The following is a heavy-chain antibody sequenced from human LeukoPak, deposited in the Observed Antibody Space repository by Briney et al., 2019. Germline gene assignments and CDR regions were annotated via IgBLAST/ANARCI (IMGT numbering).Heavy chain of an antibody. CDR1: GYTFTSYG. V-gene: IGHV1-18*04. J-gene: IGHJ4*02. CDR3: ARDRIGYCSSTSCHEPGY. D-gene: IGHD2-2*01. Sequence: ASVKVSCKASGYTFTSYGISWVRQAPGQGLEWMGWISAYNGNTNYAQRLQGRVTMTTDTSTSTASMELRSLRSDDTAVCYCARDRIGYCSSTSCHEPGYWGQGTLVTVSS. CDR2: ISAYNGNT.